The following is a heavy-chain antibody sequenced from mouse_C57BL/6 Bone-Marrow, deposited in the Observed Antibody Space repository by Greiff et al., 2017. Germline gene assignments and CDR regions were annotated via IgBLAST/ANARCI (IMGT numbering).Heavy chain of an antibody. CDR1: GYTFTSYW. Sequence: VQLQQSGAELAKPGASVKLSCKASGYTFTSYWMHWVKQRPGQGLEWIGYINPSSGSTKYNQKFKDKATLTADKSSSTAYMQLSSLTYEDSAVYYCARSSLYDGYYVGFAYWGQGTLVTVSA. J-gene: IGHJ3*01. CDR3: ARSSLYDGYYVGFAY. D-gene: IGHD2-3*01. V-gene: IGHV1-7*01. CDR2: INPSSGST.